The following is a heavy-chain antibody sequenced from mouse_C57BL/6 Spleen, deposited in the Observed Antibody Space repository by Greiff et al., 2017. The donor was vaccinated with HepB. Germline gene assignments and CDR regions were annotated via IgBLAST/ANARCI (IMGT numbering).Heavy chain of an antibody. J-gene: IGHJ3*01. D-gene: IGHD1-1*01. V-gene: IGHV1-55*01. CDR1: GYTFTSYW. CDR3: AREGYSWFAY. Sequence: VQGVESGAELVKPGASVKMSCKASGYTFTSYWITWVKQRPGQGLEWIGDIYPGSGSTNYNEKFKSKATLTVDTSSSTAYMQLSSLTSEDSAVYYCAREGYSWFAYWGQGTLVTVSA. CDR2: IYPGSGST.